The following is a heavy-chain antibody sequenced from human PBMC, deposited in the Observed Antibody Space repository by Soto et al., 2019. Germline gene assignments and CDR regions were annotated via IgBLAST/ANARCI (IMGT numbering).Heavy chain of an antibody. CDR1: GFIFSNYA. V-gene: IGHV3-23*01. J-gene: IGHJ6*03. Sequence: EVQVLESGGGLVQPGGSLRLSCVGSGFIFSNYAMAWVRQAPGKGLEWVSGFGGSGGTYYADSVKGRYTISRDNSKNTLYLQMNSLRVEDTAVYYRAKSQSSLYYMDVWGKGTAVTVSS. CDR2: FGGSGGT. CDR3: AKSQSSLYYMDV.